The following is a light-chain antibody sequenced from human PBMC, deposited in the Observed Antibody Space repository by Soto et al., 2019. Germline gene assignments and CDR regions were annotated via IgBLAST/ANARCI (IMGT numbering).Light chain of an antibody. CDR1: QSVSSTY. CDR3: QQYGSSPPEIT. V-gene: IGKV3-20*01. CDR2: GAS. Sequence: EIVLTQSPGTLSLSPGERATLSCRASQSVSSTYLAWYQQKPGQAPRLLIYGASSRATGIPDRFSGSGSGTDFTLTISRLEPEDFAVYYCQQYGSSPPEITFGQGTKVDI. J-gene: IGKJ1*01.